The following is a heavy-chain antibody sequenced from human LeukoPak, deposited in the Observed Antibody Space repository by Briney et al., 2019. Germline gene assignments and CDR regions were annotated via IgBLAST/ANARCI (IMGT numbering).Heavy chain of an antibody. CDR3: AGPLLLWFGELLSKYYYGMDV. D-gene: IGHD3-10*01. V-gene: IGHV3-21*01. CDR2: ISSSSSYI. CDR1: AFTFSSYS. J-gene: IGHJ6*02. Sequence: GGSLRLSCAPSAFTFSSYSMNWVRQAPGNGLEWVSSISSSSSYIYYADSVKGRFTISRDNAKNSLYLQMNSLRAEDTAVYYCAGPLLLWFGELLSKYYYGMDVWGQGTTVTVSS.